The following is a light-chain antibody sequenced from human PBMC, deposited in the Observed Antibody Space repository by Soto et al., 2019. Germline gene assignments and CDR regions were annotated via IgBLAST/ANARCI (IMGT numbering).Light chain of an antibody. CDR1: QSVSSN. J-gene: IGKJ1*01. Sequence: EIVMTQSPATLSVSPGERATLSCRASQSVSSNLAWYQQKPGQAPRLLMYGASTRATGIPARFSGSGSGTEFTLTIFSLKSEDFAVYYCQQYNNWPRTFGQGTKVEIK. CDR2: GAS. V-gene: IGKV3-15*01. CDR3: QQYNNWPRT.